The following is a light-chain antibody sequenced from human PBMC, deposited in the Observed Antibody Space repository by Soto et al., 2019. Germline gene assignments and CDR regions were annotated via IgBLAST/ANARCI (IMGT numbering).Light chain of an antibody. CDR3: QVWDSSSDHVG. Sequence: YELTQPPSVSVAPGQTARITCGGNNIGSKSVHWYQQKPCQAPVLVVYDDSDRPSGSPERFDGSNSGNTATLTISRGEAGDEADYYCQVWDSSSDHVGFGGGTKLTV. CDR2: DDS. V-gene: IGLV3-21*02. J-gene: IGLJ2*01. CDR1: NIGSKS.